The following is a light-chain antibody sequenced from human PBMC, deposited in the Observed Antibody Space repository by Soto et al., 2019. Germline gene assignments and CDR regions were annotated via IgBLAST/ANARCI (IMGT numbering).Light chain of an antibody. J-gene: IGKJ2*01. CDR3: QQYDNSPYT. V-gene: IGKV3-20*01. CDR1: QRVSRSN. CDR2: GAS. Sequence: VLTKSPGTLSLSPGERATLSCRASQRVSRSNLAWYQKKPGQAPRVVIYGASSRAAGNPDRFSGSGSGTDFTLTISRLEPDEFAVYYCQQYDNSPYTFGQGTHLQIK.